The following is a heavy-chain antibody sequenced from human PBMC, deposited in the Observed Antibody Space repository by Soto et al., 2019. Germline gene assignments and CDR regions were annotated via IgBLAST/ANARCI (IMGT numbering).Heavy chain of an antibody. CDR2: ITWNGGNT. D-gene: IGHD3-3*01. J-gene: IGHJ6*02. CDR1: GFRFDDYN. CDR3: ARETLSFGSALDV. V-gene: IGHV3-43*01. Sequence: PGGSLRLYCAASGFRFDDYNIHWVRQAPGKGLEWVSLITWNGGNTYYADSVKGRFTISRDGTTESVSLQMTSLKREDTGLYYCARETLSFGSALDVWGQGTMVTVSS.